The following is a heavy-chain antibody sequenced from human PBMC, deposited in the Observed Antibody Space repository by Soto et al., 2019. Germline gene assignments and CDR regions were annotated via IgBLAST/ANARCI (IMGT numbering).Heavy chain of an antibody. D-gene: IGHD1-26*01. J-gene: IGHJ6*02. CDR1: GGSISSYY. CDR3: ARNGVGATTRANYYYYGMDV. Sequence: SETLSLTCTVSGGSISSYYWSWIRQPPGKGLEWIGYIYYSGSTNYNPSLKSRVTISVDTSKNQFSLKLSSVTAADTAVYYCARNGVGATTRANYYYYGMDVWGQGTTVTVSS. CDR2: IYYSGST. V-gene: IGHV4-59*08.